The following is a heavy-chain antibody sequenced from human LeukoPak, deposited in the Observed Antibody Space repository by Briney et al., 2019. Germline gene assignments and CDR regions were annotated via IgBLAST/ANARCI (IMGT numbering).Heavy chain of an antibody. CDR3: ARNYYDSSGYYYPFDY. D-gene: IGHD3-22*01. J-gene: IGHJ4*02. CDR2: IIPIFGTA. Sequence: SVKVSCKASGGTFSSYAISWVRQAPGQGLEWMGGIIPIFGTANYAQKFQGRVTITADESTSTAYMELSSLRSEDTAVYYCARNYYDSSGYYYPFDYWGQGSLVTVSS. CDR1: GGTFSSYA. V-gene: IGHV1-69*13.